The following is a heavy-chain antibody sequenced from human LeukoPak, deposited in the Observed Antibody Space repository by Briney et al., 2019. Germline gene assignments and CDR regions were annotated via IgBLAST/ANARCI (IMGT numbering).Heavy chain of an antibody. D-gene: IGHD3-10*01. V-gene: IGHV3-23*01. Sequence: GGSLRLSCVASGFTFSNYAMSGVRQAPGRGLEWVSGINGTGHETWYSDSVRGRFTISRDNSKNTLYLQMNSLRAEDTAVYHCAKDYRGSDPMFDFWGQGTLITVSS. CDR3: AKDYRGSDPMFDF. CDR2: INGTGHET. J-gene: IGHJ4*02. CDR1: GFTFSNYA.